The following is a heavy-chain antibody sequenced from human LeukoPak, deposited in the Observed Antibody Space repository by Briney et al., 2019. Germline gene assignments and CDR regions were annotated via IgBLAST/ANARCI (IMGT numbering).Heavy chain of an antibody. J-gene: IGHJ6*02. Sequence: PGGSLRLSCAASGFTFSDYYMSWIRQAPGKGLEWVSYISSSSSYTNYADSVKGRFTISRDNAKNSLYLQMDSLRAEDTAVYYCAREDIVVDYYYYGMDVWGQGTTVTVSS. CDR3: AREDIVVDYYYYGMDV. D-gene: IGHD2-2*01. CDR1: GFTFSDYY. CDR2: ISSSSSYT. V-gene: IGHV3-11*05.